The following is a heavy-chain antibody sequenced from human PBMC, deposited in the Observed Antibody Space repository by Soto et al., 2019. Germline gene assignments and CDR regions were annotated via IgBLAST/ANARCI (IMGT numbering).Heavy chain of an antibody. V-gene: IGHV1-69*12. CDR2: FTPFFGTA. CDR1: GGTFTNYA. J-gene: IGHJ2*01. D-gene: IGHD6-19*01. CDR3: AQTLGLAVAGPGRFAL. Sequence: QVQLVQSGAEVKKPGSSVKVSCKASGGTFTNYAISWVRQAPGQGLEWMGGFTPFFGTANYAEKFKGRVTYAADESMTAAYMDLSSLRSENTAVYYCAQTLGLAVAGPGRFALWGRGTLVTVSS.